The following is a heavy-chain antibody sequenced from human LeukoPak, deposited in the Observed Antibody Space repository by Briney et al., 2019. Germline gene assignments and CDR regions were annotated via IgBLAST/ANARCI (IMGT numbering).Heavy chain of an antibody. CDR1: GFTFSSYG. D-gene: IGHD3-22*01. Sequence: PGRSLRLSCAASGFTFSSYGMHWVRQAPGKGLEWVAVIWYDGSNKYYADSVKGRFTISRDNSKNTLYLQMNSLRAEDTAVYYCAKGDIYYYDSSGLYYYYGMDVWGQGTTVTVSS. J-gene: IGHJ6*02. V-gene: IGHV3-33*06. CDR3: AKGDIYYYDSSGLYYYYGMDV. CDR2: IWYDGSNK.